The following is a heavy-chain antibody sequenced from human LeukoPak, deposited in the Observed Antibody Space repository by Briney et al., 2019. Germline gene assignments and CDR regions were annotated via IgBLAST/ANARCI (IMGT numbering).Heavy chain of an antibody. CDR1: GFTFSSYG. V-gene: IGHV3-48*01. J-gene: IGHJ4*02. Sequence: LPGGSLRLSCAASGFTFSSYGMNWVRQAPGKGLEWVSYISSSSSTIYYADSVKGRFTISRDNAKNSLYLQMNSLRAEDTAVYYCARDLAIRAFDYWGQGTLVTVSS. CDR2: ISSSSSTI. CDR3: ARDLAIRAFDY. D-gene: IGHD3-10*01.